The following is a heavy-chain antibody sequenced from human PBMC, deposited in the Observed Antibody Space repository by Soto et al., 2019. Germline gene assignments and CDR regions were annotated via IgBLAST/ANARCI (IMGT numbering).Heavy chain of an antibody. CDR1: GGSISSEGYY. Sequence: PSETLSLTCTVSGGSISSEGYYWSWFRQLPGKGLEWIGDIYYSGTTYHNPSLRSRLTTSGDASKNQFSLKLSSVTDADTALYYCARGRGYSYGPYYFDYWGQGTLVTVSS. J-gene: IGHJ4*02. CDR3: ARGRGYSYGPYYFDY. V-gene: IGHV4-31*03. CDR2: IYYSGTT. D-gene: IGHD5-18*01.